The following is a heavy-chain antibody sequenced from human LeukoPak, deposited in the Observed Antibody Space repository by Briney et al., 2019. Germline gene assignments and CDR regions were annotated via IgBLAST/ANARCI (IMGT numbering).Heavy chain of an antibody. CDR2: ISSSGSTI. Sequence: GGSLRLSCAASGFTFSDYYMSWIRQAPGKGLEWVSYISSSGSTIYYADSVKGRFTISRDNSKNTLYLQMNSLRAEDTAVYYCAKDVSDCGGNCYSNFWGQGTLLTVSS. V-gene: IGHV3-11*01. CDR1: GFTFSDYY. D-gene: IGHD2-21*02. J-gene: IGHJ4*02. CDR3: AKDVSDCGGNCYSNF.